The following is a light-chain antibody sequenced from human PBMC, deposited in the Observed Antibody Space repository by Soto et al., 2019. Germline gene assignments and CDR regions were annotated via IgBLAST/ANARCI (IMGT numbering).Light chain of an antibody. Sequence: DIQMTQSPSAMSASVGDRVTITCRASQDISNYLAWFQQKPGKVPKRLFYDASSLQRGVPSRFSGSGSGTDFTLTISSLQPEDFATYYCLQHNNYPWTFGQGTKVDIK. CDR1: QDISNY. J-gene: IGKJ1*01. CDR2: DAS. V-gene: IGKV1-17*03. CDR3: LQHNNYPWT.